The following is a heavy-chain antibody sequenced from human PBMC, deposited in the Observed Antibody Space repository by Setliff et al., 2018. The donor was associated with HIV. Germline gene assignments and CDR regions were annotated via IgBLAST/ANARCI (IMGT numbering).Heavy chain of an antibody. CDR1: GGSIRSHY. Sequence: SETLSLTCTVSGGSIRSHYWSWIRQPPGKGLEWIGYIYYSGSTNYNPSLKSRVTISVDTSKNQFSLKLSSVTAADTAVYYCARVAFDSSSWHFDYWGQGSLVTVSS. CDR2: IYYSGST. CDR3: ARVAFDSSSWHFDY. J-gene: IGHJ4*02. D-gene: IGHD6-13*01. V-gene: IGHV4-59*11.